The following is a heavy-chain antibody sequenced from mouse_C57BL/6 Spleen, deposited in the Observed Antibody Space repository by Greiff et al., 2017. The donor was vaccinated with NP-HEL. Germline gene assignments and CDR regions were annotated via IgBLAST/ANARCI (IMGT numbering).Heavy chain of an antibody. Sequence: VQLQQSGAELVKPGASVKLSCKASGYTFTSYWMHWVKQRPGQGLEWIGMIHPNSGSTNYNEKFKSKATLTVDKSSSTAYMQLSSLTSEDSAVYYCARSLMGFDRRDYWGQGTTLTVAS. D-gene: IGHD4-1*01. V-gene: IGHV1-64*01. CDR1: GYTFTSYW. CDR3: ARSLMGFDRRDY. J-gene: IGHJ2*01. CDR2: IHPNSGST.